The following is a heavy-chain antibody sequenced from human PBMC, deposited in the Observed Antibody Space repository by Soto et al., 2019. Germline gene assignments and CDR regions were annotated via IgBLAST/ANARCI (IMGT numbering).Heavy chain of an antibody. CDR1: GFTVSSNY. CDR2: IYSGGST. V-gene: IGHV3-66*01. D-gene: IGHD3-3*01. J-gene: IGHJ6*03. Sequence: EVQLVESGGGLVQPGGSLRLSCAASGFTVSSNYMSWVRQAPGKGLEWVSVIYSGGSTYYADSVKGRFTISRDNSKNTLYLQMNSLRAEDTAVYYCARVPYDFWSGYTSDYYYYMDVWGKGTTVTVSS. CDR3: ARVPYDFWSGYTSDYYYYMDV.